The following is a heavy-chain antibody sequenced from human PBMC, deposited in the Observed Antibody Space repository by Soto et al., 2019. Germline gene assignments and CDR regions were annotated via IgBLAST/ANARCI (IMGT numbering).Heavy chain of an antibody. CDR2: ISSSSSYI. V-gene: IGHV3-21*01. Sequence: GGSLRLSCAASGFTFSSYSMNWVRQAPGKGLEWVSSISSSSSYIYYADSLKGRFTISRDNAKNSLYLQMNSLRAEDTAVYYCARDSCSGGSCYSPRWFDPWGQGTLVTVSS. D-gene: IGHD2-15*01. CDR3: ARDSCSGGSCYSPRWFDP. CDR1: GFTFSSYS. J-gene: IGHJ5*02.